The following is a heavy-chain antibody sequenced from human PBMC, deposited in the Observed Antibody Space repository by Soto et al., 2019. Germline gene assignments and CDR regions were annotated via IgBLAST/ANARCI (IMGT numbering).Heavy chain of an antibody. D-gene: IGHD2-2*01. Sequence: GGSLRLSCAASGFTFSSYCMSWVRQAPGKGLEWVANIKQDGSEKYYVDSVKGRFTISRDNAKNSLYLQMNSLRAEDTAVYYCARLPPGFHLDYWGQGTLVTVSS. V-gene: IGHV3-7*01. J-gene: IGHJ4*02. CDR1: GFTFSSYC. CDR3: ARLPPGFHLDY. CDR2: IKQDGSEK.